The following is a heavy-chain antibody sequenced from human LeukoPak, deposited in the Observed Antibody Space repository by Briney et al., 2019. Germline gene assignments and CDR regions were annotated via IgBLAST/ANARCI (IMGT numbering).Heavy chain of an antibody. D-gene: IGHD5-24*01. CDR1: GGSFSGYY. CDR3: ARVEMATISRRRYFDY. V-gene: IGHV4-34*01. J-gene: IGHJ4*02. Sequence: PSETLSLTCAVYGGSFSGYYWSWIRQPPGKGLEWIGEINHSGSTNYNPSLKSRVTISVDTSKNQFSLKLSSVTAADTAVYYCARVEMATISRRRYFDYWGRGTLVTVSS. CDR2: INHSGST.